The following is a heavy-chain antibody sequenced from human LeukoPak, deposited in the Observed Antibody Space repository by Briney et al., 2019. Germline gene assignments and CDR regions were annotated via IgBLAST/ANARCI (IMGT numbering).Heavy chain of an antibody. CDR2: ISGSGSTT. CDR1: GFTFSDYY. D-gene: IGHD5-18*01. Sequence: GGSLRLSCAASGFTFSDYYMSWIRQAPGKGLEWVSYISGSGSTTCYADSVKGRFTISRDNAKNSLYLQMNSLRAEDTAVYYCARDPRDGDMVKGFDYWGQGTLVTVSS. V-gene: IGHV3-11*01. J-gene: IGHJ4*02. CDR3: ARDPRDGDMVKGFDY.